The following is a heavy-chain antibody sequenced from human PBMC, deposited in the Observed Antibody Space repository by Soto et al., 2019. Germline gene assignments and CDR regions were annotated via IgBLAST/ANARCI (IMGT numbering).Heavy chain of an antibody. CDR2: ISYDGSNK. J-gene: IGHJ4*02. CDR1: GFTFSSYA. Sequence: QVQLVESGGGVVQPGRSLRLSCAASGFTFSSYAMHWVRQAPGKGLEWVAVISYDGSNKYYADSVKGRFTISRDNSKNTLYLQMNSLRAEDTGLYYCASAGSYYVSKFNYWGQGTLVTVSS. V-gene: IGHV3-30-3*01. D-gene: IGHD1-26*01. CDR3: ASAGSYYVSKFNY.